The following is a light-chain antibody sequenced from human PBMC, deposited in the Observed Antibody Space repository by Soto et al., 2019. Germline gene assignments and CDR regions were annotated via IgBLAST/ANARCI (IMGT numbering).Light chain of an antibody. CDR3: QHYDNLLFT. CDR1: QDISNH. V-gene: IGKV1-33*01. Sequence: DIQMTQSPSSLSASVGDRVTITCQASQDISNHLNWYQQKPGKAPKLLIYGASNLETGVPSRFSGSGSGTDFTFTISRLQPEDIATYYCQHYDNLLFTFGPGTKVDFK. J-gene: IGKJ3*01. CDR2: GAS.